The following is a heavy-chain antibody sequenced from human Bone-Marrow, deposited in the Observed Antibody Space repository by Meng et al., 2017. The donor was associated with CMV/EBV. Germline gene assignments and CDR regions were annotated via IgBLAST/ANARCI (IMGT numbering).Heavy chain of an antibody. Sequence: ASVKVSCKASGYTFTGYYMHWVRQAPGQGLEWMGWINPNSGGTNYAQKFQGRVTMTRDTSISTAYMELSRLRSDDTAVYYCARDPIVVVPAAAVYGMDVWGQGTTVT. J-gene: IGHJ6*02. CDR3: ARDPIVVVPAAAVYGMDV. CDR2: INPNSGGT. CDR1: GYTFTGYY. D-gene: IGHD2-2*01. V-gene: IGHV1-2*02.